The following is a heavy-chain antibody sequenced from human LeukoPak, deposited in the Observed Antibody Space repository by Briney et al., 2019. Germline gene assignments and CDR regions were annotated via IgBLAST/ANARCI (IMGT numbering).Heavy chain of an antibody. Sequence: PGGSLRLSCAASGFTFSSYAMSWARQAPGKGLEWVSTISDSDGSTYYADSVKGRFTISRDNAKNSLYLQMNSLRAEDTAVYYCARDDIAAAGTQASDIWGQGTMVTVSS. J-gene: IGHJ3*02. CDR1: GFTFSSYA. CDR3: ARDDIAAAGTQASDI. V-gene: IGHV3-23*01. D-gene: IGHD6-13*01. CDR2: ISDSDGST.